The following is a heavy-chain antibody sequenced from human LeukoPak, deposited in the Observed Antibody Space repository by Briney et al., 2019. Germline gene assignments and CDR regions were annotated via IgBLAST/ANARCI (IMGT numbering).Heavy chain of an antibody. CDR1: GFTFSRYW. CDR3: ARLIVGAIDS. D-gene: IGHD1-26*01. CDR2: IKQDGSEK. J-gene: IGHJ4*02. Sequence: GGSLRLSCAASGFTFSRYWMSWVRQGPGKGLEWVAKIKQDGSEKYYVGSVKGRFTISRDNAKNSLYLQMNSLRAEDTAVYYCARLIVGAIDSWGQGTLVTVSS. V-gene: IGHV3-7*01.